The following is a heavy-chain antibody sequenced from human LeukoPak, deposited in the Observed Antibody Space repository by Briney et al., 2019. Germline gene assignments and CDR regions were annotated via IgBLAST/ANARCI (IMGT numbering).Heavy chain of an antibody. CDR2: ISYDGSNK. CDR3: ATTPNYYYYGMDV. D-gene: IGHD4-11*01. V-gene: IGHV3-30*03. Sequence: GRSLRLSCAASGFTFSSYGMHWVRQAPGKGLEWVAVISYDGSNKYYADSVKGRFTISRDNSKNTLYLQMNSLRAEDTAVYYCATTPNYYYYGMDVWGQGTTVTVSS. CDR1: GFTFSSYG. J-gene: IGHJ6*02.